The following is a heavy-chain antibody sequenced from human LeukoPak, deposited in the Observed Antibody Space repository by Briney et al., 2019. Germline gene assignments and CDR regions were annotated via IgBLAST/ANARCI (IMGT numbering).Heavy chain of an antibody. CDR2: FYRGETT. J-gene: IGHJ4*02. Sequence: GGSLRLSCAASGFTVSSSYMYWVRQAPGKGLEWVSFFYRGETTYYAESVRGRFTISRDISKNTLYLLMNSLIPEDTAVYYCAREVVSIPSYFESWGQGTRVTVSS. D-gene: IGHD2-15*01. CDR1: GFTVSSSY. V-gene: IGHV3-53*01. CDR3: AREVVSIPSYFES.